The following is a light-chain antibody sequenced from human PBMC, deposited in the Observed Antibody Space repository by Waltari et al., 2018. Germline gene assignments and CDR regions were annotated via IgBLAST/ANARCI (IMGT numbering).Light chain of an antibody. J-gene: IGLJ1*01. CDR2: GNS. CDR3: QSYGSSLSALYV. CDR1: TSTTGPGSV. Sequence: HPPQWLGPQGRGVTFPGLGSTSTTGPGSVFHWYQQFPGPAPKLLIYGNSNRPSGVPDRFSGSKSGTSASLAISGLQAGDEADYYCQSYGSSLSALYVFGTGTKVTVL. V-gene: IGLV1-40*01.